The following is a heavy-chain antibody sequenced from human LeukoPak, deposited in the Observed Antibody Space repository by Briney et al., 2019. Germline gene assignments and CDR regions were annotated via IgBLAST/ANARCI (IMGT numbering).Heavy chain of an antibody. CDR1: GGSISSSSYY. J-gene: IGHJ4*02. Sequence: SETLSLTCTVSGGSISSSSYYWGWIRQPPGKGLEWIGSIYYSGSTYYNPSLKSRVTISVDTSKNQFSLKLSSVTAADTAVYYSSRGYSSGWHTSPDYWGQGTLVTVSS. D-gene: IGHD6-19*01. V-gene: IGHV4-39*01. CDR2: IYYSGST. CDR3: SRGYSSGWHTSPDY.